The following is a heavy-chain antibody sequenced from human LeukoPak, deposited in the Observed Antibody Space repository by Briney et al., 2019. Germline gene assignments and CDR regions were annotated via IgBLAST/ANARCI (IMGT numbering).Heavy chain of an antibody. CDR2: ISGSGGST. D-gene: IGHD2-15*01. J-gene: IGHJ4*02. CDR3: AKQVVAAYYFDY. Sequence: PGGSLRLSCAASGFTFSSCAMSWVRQAPGKGLEWVSAISGSGGSTYYADSVKGRFTISRDNSKNTLYLQMNSLRAEDTAVYYCAKQVVAAYYFDYWGQGTLVTVSS. CDR1: GFTFSSCA. V-gene: IGHV3-23*01.